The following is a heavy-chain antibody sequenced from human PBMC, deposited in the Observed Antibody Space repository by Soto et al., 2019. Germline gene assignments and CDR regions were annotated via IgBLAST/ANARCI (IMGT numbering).Heavy chain of an antibody. CDR2: LSGSGTST. CDR3: AKATTNGGWFNPFDS. D-gene: IGHD6-19*01. J-gene: IGHJ4*02. V-gene: IGHV3-23*01. CDR1: GFSFCNYA. Sequence: GGSLRLSCAASGFSFCNYAMNWFRHAPWKGLEWVSGLSGSGTSTYYADSVKGRFTISRDNSRDTLFLQMNSLTADDTAVYYCAKATTNGGWFNPFDSWGQGALVTVSS.